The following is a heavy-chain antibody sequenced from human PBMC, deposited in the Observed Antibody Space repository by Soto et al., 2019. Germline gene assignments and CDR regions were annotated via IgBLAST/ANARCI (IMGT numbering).Heavy chain of an antibody. CDR3: ARGRQQQLVRLGRYYGMDV. CDR1: GGSFSGYY. J-gene: IGHJ6*02. V-gene: IGHV4-34*01. Sequence: PSETLSLTCAVYGGSFSGYYWSWIRQPPGKGLEWIGEINHSGSTNYNPSLKSRVTISVDTSKNQFSLKLSSVTAADTAVYYCARGRQQQLVRLGRYYGMDVWGQGTTVTVSS. D-gene: IGHD6-13*01. CDR2: INHSGST.